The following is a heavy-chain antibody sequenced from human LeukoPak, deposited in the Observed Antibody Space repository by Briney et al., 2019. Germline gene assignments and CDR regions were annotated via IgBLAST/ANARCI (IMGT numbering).Heavy chain of an antibody. J-gene: IGHJ4*02. Sequence: SETLSLTCTVSGGSISSYYWSWIRQPAGKGLEWIGRIYTSGSTNYNPSLKSRVTMSVDTSKNQFSLKLSSVTAADTAVYCCARDNYDFWSGSPFDYWGQGTLVTVSS. CDR2: IYTSGST. CDR3: ARDNYDFWSGSPFDY. V-gene: IGHV4-4*07. CDR1: GGSISSYY. D-gene: IGHD3-3*01.